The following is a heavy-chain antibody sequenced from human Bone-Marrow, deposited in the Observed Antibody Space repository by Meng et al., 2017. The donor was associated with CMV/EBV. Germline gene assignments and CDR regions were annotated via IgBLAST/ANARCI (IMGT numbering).Heavy chain of an antibody. CDR1: GGSFSGYY. CDR3: ARSSSSSEWFDP. Sequence: SETLSLTCGVYGGSFSGYYWSWIRQPPGKGLEWIGEINHSGSTNYNPSLKSRVTISVDTSKNQFSLKLSSVTAADTAVYYCARSSSSSEWFDPWGQGTLVTVSS. J-gene: IGHJ5*02. V-gene: IGHV4-34*01. CDR2: INHSGST. D-gene: IGHD6-6*01.